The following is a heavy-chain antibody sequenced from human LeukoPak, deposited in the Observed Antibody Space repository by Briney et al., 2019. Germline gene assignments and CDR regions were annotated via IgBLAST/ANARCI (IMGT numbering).Heavy chain of an antibody. V-gene: IGHV4-59*12. Sequence: SETLSLTCTVSGGSISSYYWSWIRQPPGKGLEWIGYIYYSGSTNYNPSLKSRVTMSADKSKNQFSLKVSSVTAADTAVYFCARRRIDWLFDYWGQGTLVTVSS. J-gene: IGHJ4*02. D-gene: IGHD3-9*01. CDR2: IYYSGST. CDR3: ARRRIDWLFDY. CDR1: GGSISSYY.